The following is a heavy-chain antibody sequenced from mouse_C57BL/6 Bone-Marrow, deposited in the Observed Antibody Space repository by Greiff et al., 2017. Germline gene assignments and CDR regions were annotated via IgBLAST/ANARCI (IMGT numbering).Heavy chain of an antibody. D-gene: IGHD3-3*01. Sequence: VQLQQPGAELVMPGASVKLSCKASGYTFTSYWMHWVKQRPGQGLEWIGEIDPSDSDTNYNQKFKGKATLTVDKSSSTAYMQLSSLTSEDSAVYYCARKGFYYFDYWGQGTTLTVSS. CDR1: GYTFTSYW. V-gene: IGHV1-69*01. CDR3: ARKGFYYFDY. J-gene: IGHJ2*01. CDR2: IDPSDSDT.